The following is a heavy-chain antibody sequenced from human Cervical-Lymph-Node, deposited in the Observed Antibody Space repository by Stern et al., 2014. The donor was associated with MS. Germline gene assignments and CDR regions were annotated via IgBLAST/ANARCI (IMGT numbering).Heavy chain of an antibody. V-gene: IGHV1-69*01. CDR3: ARDQRHYGLGSYAFDI. CDR2: IIPILGTA. CDR1: GGSFSTYA. Sequence: QVQLVQSGAEVKKPASSVKVSCKASGGSFSTYAISWVRQAPGQGFEWMGGIIPILGTANYAQKFQGRVTITADESINTVHLEVSSLRPEDTAVYYCARDQRHYGLGSYAFDIWGQGTMVTVSS. J-gene: IGHJ3*02. D-gene: IGHD3-10*01.